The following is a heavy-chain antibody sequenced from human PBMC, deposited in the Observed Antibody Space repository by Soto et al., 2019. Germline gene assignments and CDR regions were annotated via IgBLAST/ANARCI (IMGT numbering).Heavy chain of an antibody. V-gene: IGHV4-39*01. CDR2: IYYSGST. J-gene: IGHJ4*02. Sequence: SETLSLTCTVSGGSISSSSYYWGWIRQPPGKGLEWIGSIYYSGSTYYNPSLKSRVTISVDTSKNQFSLKLSSVTAADTAVYYCARPGYLDYWGQGTLVTVSS. D-gene: IGHD2-15*01. CDR3: ARPGYLDY. CDR1: GGSISSSSYY.